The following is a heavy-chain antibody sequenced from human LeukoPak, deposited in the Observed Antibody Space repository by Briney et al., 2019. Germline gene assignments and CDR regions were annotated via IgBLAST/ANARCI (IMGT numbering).Heavy chain of an antibody. CDR3: ARARVYCSSTSCQDYYGMDV. J-gene: IGHJ6*02. CDR2: IYYSGST. D-gene: IGHD2-2*01. Sequence: SETLPLTCTVSGGSISSYYWSWIRQPPGKGLEWIGYIYYSGSTNYNPSLKSRVTISVDTSKNQFSLKLSSVTAADTAVYYCARARVYCSSTSCQDYYGMDVWGQGTTVTVSS. V-gene: IGHV4-59*01. CDR1: GGSISSYY.